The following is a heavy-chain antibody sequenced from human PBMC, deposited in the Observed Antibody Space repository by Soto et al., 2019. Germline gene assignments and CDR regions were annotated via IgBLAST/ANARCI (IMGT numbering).Heavy chain of an antibody. V-gene: IGHV1-3*01. J-gene: IGHJ6*02. Sequence: QVQFVQSGAEVKKPGASVRVSCKASGYTFVDYAIHWVRQAPGQRPEWMGWINGGNGKTKYSQSFQGRVTITRDTSATTSYMELSILRSEDAAVYYCTRDNGYQVLWVWGPGTTVTVSS. CDR1: GYTFVDYA. D-gene: IGHD6-25*01. CDR2: INGGNGKT. CDR3: TRDNGYQVLWV.